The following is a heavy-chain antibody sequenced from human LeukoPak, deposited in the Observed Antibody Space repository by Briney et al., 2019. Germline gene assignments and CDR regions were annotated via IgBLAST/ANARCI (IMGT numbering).Heavy chain of an antibody. CDR1: GFTFSSYS. CDR3: ARVGFGEDY. Sequence: PGGSLRLSCAASGFTFSSYSMNWVRQAPGKGLEWVSYISSSSSTIYYADSVKGRFTISRDNAKNSLYLQMNSLRAEDTAVYYCARVGFGEDYWGQRTLVTVSS. J-gene: IGHJ4*02. CDR2: ISSSSSTI. V-gene: IGHV3-48*01. D-gene: IGHD3-10*01.